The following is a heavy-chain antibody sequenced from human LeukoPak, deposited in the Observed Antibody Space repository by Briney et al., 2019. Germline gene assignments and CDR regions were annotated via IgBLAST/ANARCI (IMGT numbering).Heavy chain of an antibody. Sequence: GGSLRLSCAASGFTVNSKYMSWVRQAPGKGLEWVSAISGSGGSTYYADSVKGRFTISRDNAKNSLYLQMNSLRAEDTAVYYCASSHRFLEWLLSFDYWGQGTLVTVSS. CDR3: ASSHRFLEWLLSFDY. CDR1: GFTVNSKY. J-gene: IGHJ4*02. V-gene: IGHV3-23*01. D-gene: IGHD3-3*01. CDR2: ISGSGGST.